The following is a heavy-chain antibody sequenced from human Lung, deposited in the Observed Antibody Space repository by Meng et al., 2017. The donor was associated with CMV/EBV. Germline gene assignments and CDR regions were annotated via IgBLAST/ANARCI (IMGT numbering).Heavy chain of an antibody. Sequence: GGSLRLXCAASGCTFSSCGMHWVRQGPAKGLEWVAVIWYDGSNKYYADSVKGRFTISRDNSKNTLYLQMNSLRAEDTAVYYCAQDIVVVPTPYYYYYGMDVWGQGXTVTVSS. V-gene: IGHV3-33*06. CDR3: AQDIVVVPTPYYYYYGMDV. D-gene: IGHD2-2*01. CDR2: IWYDGSNK. J-gene: IGHJ6*02. CDR1: GCTFSSCG.